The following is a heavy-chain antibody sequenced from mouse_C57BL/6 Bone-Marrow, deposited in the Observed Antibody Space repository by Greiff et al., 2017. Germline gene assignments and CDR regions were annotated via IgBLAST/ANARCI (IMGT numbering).Heavy chain of an antibody. J-gene: IGHJ3*01. CDR1: GFTFSSYA. Sequence: EVKLMESGGGLVKPGGSLKLSCAASGFTFSSYAMSWVRQTPEKRLEWVATISVGGSYTYYPDNVKGRFTISRDNATNNLYLQMSRLKSEDTAMYECARPSYYSNWWVAWFANWGEEALVTVSA. CDR2: ISVGGSYT. D-gene: IGHD2-5*01. V-gene: IGHV5-4*03. CDR3: ARPSYYSNWWVAWFAN.